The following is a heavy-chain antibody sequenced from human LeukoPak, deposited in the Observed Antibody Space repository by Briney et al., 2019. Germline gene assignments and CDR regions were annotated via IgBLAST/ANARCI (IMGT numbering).Heavy chain of an antibody. V-gene: IGHV3-48*03. CDR1: GFTFSRDE. CDR3: ARDPRGRHF. J-gene: IGHJ4*02. CDR2: ISPSGTTM. D-gene: IGHD6-25*01. Sequence: GGSLTLSCPVSGFTFSRDEMSWIRQAPGKGLEWISYISPSGTTMYYVDSVKGRFIISRDNTKDSLYLQMNSLRVEDTAVYYCARDPRGRHFWGQGTLVTVSS.